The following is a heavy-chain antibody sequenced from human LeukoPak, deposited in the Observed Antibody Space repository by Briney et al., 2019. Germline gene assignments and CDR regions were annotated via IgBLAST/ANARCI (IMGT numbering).Heavy chain of an antibody. J-gene: IGHJ5*02. CDR3: ALTGDHAWFDP. V-gene: IGHV1-2*02. Sequence: ASVKVSCKASGYTFSGYYIFWVRRAPGQGLEWMGWINPNSGGTNYAPEFQGRLTMTRDTSITTAYMELSTLRSDDTAVYYCALTGDHAWFDPWGQGTLVTVSS. CDR2: INPNSGGT. D-gene: IGHD3-10*01. CDR1: GYTFSGYY.